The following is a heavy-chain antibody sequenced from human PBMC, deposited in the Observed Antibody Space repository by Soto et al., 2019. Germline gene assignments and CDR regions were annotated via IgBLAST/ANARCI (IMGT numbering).Heavy chain of an antibody. V-gene: IGHV3-21*01. J-gene: IGHJ3*02. CDR1: GFTFSSYS. D-gene: IGHD4-17*01. CDR2: ISSSSSYI. Sequence: EVQLVEYGGGLVKPGGPLRLSCAASGFTFSSYSMNWVRQAPGKGLEWVSSISSSSSYIYYADSVKGRFTISRDNAKNSLYLQMNSLRADDAAVDYCASATPTTTDAFDSWGQGTMVTVSS. CDR3: ASATPTTTDAFDS.